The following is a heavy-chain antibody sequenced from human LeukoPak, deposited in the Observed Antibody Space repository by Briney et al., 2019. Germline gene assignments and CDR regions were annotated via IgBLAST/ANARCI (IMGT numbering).Heavy chain of an antibody. CDR1: GGSISSSSYY. J-gene: IGHJ3*02. Sequence: SETLSLTCTVSGGSISSSSYYWGWIRQPPGKGLEWIGSIYYSGSTYYNPYLKSRVTISVDTSKNQFSLKLSSVTAADTAVYYCARQDITMIAFDIWGQGTMVTVSS. CDR2: IYYSGST. D-gene: IGHD3-22*01. CDR3: ARQDITMIAFDI. V-gene: IGHV4-39*01.